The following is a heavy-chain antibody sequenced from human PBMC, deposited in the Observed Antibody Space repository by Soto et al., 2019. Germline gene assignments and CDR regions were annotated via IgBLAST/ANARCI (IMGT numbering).Heavy chain of an antibody. J-gene: IGHJ4*02. Sequence: GASVKVSCKASGYTFTSYAMHWVRQAPGQRLEWMGWINAGNGNTKYSQKFQGRVTITRDTSASTAYMELSSLRSEDTAVYYCARNMLRGVIHQTYSVPFAYWGQGTLVTVSS. CDR3: ARNMLRGVIHQTYSVPFAY. V-gene: IGHV1-3*01. CDR1: GYTFTSYA. CDR2: INAGNGNT. D-gene: IGHD3-10*01.